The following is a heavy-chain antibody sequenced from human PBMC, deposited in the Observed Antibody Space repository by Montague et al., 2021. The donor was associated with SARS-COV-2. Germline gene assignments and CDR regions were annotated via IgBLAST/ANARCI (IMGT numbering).Heavy chain of an antibody. Sequence: SPRLFCAASGLTVSSTYVGWVRQAPGKGLEWVAVITSSSTTYYAESVKGRFTISRHNSNNTVSLLMSSLRLEDTAVYYCARISTWGQGTLVTVSS. V-gene: IGHV3-53*04. CDR2: ITSSSTT. CDR1: GLTVSSTY. CDR3: ARIST. J-gene: IGHJ4*02.